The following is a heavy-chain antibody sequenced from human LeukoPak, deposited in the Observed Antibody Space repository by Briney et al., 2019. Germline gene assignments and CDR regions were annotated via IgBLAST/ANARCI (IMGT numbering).Heavy chain of an antibody. Sequence: PGGSLRLSCAASGFTFSSYGMTWVRQAPGKGLEWVSVISGSGDSRDYADSVKGRFTIFRDNSKNTLYLQMNSLRAEDTAVYYCARKGGSRFDFWRGYGYWGQGTLVTVSS. CDR3: ARKGGSRFDFWRGYGY. CDR1: GFTFSSYG. D-gene: IGHD3-3*01. V-gene: IGHV3-23*01. J-gene: IGHJ4*02. CDR2: ISGSGDSR.